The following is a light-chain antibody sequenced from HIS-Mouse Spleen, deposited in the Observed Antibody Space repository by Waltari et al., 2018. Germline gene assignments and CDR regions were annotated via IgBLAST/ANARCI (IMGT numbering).Light chain of an antibody. CDR1: ALPKTY. CDR3: YSTDSSGNHRV. V-gene: IGLV3-10*01. CDR2: EDS. J-gene: IGLJ2*01. Sequence: SYELTQPPSVSVSPGQTARITCSGDALPKTYAYWYQQKSVQAPLLVIYEDSKRPSGIPERFSGSSSGTMATLTISGAQVEDEADYYCYSTDSSGNHRVFGGGTKLTVL.